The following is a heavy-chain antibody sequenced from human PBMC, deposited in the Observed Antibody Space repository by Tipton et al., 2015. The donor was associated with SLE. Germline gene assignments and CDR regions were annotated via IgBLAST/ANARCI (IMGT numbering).Heavy chain of an antibody. D-gene: IGHD2-15*01. V-gene: IGHV3-7*01. CDR2: IEEDGSKK. CDR1: GFTFSGYW. J-gene: IGHJ3*02. CDR3: ARDERCSGDNCYDAFAI. Sequence: GSLKLSCAASGFTFSGYWMSWVRQAPGKGLEWVANIEEDGSKKYYLDSVKGRFTISRDNAKSSLYLQMNSLSAEDTAVYYCARDERCSGDNCYDAFAIWGQGTMVTVSS.